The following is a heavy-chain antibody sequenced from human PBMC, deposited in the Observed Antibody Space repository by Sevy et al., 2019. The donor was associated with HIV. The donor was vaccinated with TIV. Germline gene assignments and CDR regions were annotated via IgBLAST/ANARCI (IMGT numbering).Heavy chain of an antibody. J-gene: IGHJ4*02. CDR3: ATTKDYYGDSGSPIDH. Sequence: ASVNVSCKVSEYTLNQLAMHWVRQPPGKGLEWMGSFDPEDGNTFYAQKVQGRLTLTEDTSTDTAFMELNSLKSEDTAIYYCATTKDYYGDSGSPIDHWGQGTLVTVSS. CDR2: FDPEDGNT. CDR1: EYTLNQLA. V-gene: IGHV1-24*01. D-gene: IGHD3-10*01.